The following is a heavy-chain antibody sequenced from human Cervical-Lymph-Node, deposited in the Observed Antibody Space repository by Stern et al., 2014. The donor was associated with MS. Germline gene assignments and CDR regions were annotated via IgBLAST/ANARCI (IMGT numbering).Heavy chain of an antibody. CDR1: GFTFSSYS. J-gene: IGHJ4*02. CDR3: ARVEYYYDSSGFDY. CDR2: ISSSSSYI. D-gene: IGHD3-22*01. Sequence: EVQLVESGGGLVKPGGSLRLSCAASGFTFSSYSMNWVRQAPGKGLEWVSSISSSSSYIYYEDSVKGRFTISRDNAKNSLYLQMNSLRAEDTAVYYCARVEYYYDSSGFDYWGQGTLVTVSS. V-gene: IGHV3-21*01.